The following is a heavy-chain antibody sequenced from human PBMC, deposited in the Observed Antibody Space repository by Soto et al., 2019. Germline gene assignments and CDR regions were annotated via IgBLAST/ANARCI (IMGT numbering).Heavy chain of an antibody. Sequence: SETLSLTCTVSGGSISSYYWSWIRQPPGKGLEWIGYIYYSGSTNYNPSLKSRVTISVDTSKNQFSLKLSSVTAADTSVYYCATVRHGDYFDYWGQGTLVTV. CDR2: IYYSGST. CDR1: GGSISSYY. V-gene: IGHV4-59*01. D-gene: IGHD4-17*01. CDR3: ATVRHGDYFDY. J-gene: IGHJ4*02.